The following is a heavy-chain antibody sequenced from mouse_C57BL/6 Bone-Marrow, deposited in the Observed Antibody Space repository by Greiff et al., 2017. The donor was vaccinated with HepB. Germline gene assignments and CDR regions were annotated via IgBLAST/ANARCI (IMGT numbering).Heavy chain of an antibody. D-gene: IGHD2-5*01. V-gene: IGHV14-2*01. J-gene: IGHJ2*01. CDR3: ARDSNYYIDY. CDR2: IDPEDGET. Sequence: VQLKQSGAELVKPGASVKLSCTASGFNIKDYYMHWVKQRTEQGLEWIGRIDPEDGETKYAPTFKGKATITADTSSNTAYLQLSSLTPEDTAVYYCARDSNYYIDYWGQGTTLTVSS. CDR1: GFNIKDYY.